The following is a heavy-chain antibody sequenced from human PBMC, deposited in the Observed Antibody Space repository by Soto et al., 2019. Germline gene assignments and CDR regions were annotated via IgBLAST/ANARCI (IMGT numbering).Heavy chain of an antibody. CDR1: GASVRSGDYY. J-gene: IGHJ4*02. CDR2: IYNSGGS. CDR3: VGTGTTDDY. Sequence: SETLSLTCSVSGASVRSGDYYWSSIRQAPGKGLEWIGYIYNSGGSYYNPSLKGRLTISIDTSKNQFSLKLNSVTAADTAIYYCVGTGTTDDYWGRGTLVTVSS. V-gene: IGHV4-30-4*01. D-gene: IGHD4-17*01.